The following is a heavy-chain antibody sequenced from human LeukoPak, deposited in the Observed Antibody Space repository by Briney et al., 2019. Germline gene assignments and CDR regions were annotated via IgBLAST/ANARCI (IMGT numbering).Heavy chain of an antibody. D-gene: IGHD3-3*01. Sequence: SETLSLTCTVSGGSISSYYWSWIRQPPGKGLEWIGYIYYSGSTNYNPSLKSRVTISVDTSKNQFSLKLSSVTAADTAVYYCARASGVRFLYYFDYWGQGTLVTVSS. CDR3: ARASGVRFLYYFDY. J-gene: IGHJ4*02. V-gene: IGHV4-59*12. CDR2: IYYSGST. CDR1: GGSISSYY.